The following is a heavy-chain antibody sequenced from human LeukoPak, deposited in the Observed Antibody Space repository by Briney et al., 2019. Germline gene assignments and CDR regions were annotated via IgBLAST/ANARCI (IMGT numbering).Heavy chain of an antibody. Sequence: GGSLRLSCAASGFTFSSYGMRWVRQAPGKGLEWVAVIWYDGSNKYYADSVKGRFTISRDNSKNTLYLQMNSLRAEDTAVYYCASSTYDYVWGSYLQFDYWGQGTLIIVSA. J-gene: IGHJ4*02. CDR2: IWYDGSNK. D-gene: IGHD3-16*02. CDR1: GFTFSSYG. CDR3: ASSTYDYVWGSYLQFDY. V-gene: IGHV3-33*01.